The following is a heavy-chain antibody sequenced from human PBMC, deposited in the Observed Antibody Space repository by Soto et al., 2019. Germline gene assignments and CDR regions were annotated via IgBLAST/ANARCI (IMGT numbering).Heavy chain of an antibody. CDR2: IKSKTDGGTT. V-gene: IGHV3-15*01. Sequence: GGSLRLSCAASGFTFSNAWMSWVRQAPGKGLEWVGRIKSKTDGGTTDYAAPVKGRFTISRDDSKNTLYLQMNSLKTEDTAVYYCTTGLIVATRPFDYYYYYGMDVWGQGTTVTVSS. D-gene: IGHD5-12*01. CDR1: GFTFSNAW. CDR3: TTGLIVATRPFDYYYYYGMDV. J-gene: IGHJ6*02.